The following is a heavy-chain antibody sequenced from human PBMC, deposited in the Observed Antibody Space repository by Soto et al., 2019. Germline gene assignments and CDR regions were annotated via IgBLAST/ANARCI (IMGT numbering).Heavy chain of an antibody. CDR1: GFTFSSYG. Sequence: QVQLVESGGGVVQPGRSLRLSCAASGFTFSSYGMYWVRQAPGKGLEWVAVIWYDGSNKYYADSVKGRFTISRDNSKNTLYLQMNSLRAEDTAVYYCARDLHCSSTSCYAEGFDYWGQGTLVTVSS. J-gene: IGHJ4*02. CDR2: IWYDGSNK. CDR3: ARDLHCSSTSCYAEGFDY. D-gene: IGHD2-2*01. V-gene: IGHV3-33*01.